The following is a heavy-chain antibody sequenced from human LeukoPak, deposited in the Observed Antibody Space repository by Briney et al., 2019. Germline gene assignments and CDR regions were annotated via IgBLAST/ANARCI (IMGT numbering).Heavy chain of an antibody. CDR3: ARPQNDCGSGSYSWFDP. CDR2: IYYSGST. Sequence: SETLSLTCTVSGGSISSSSYYWGWIRQPPGKGLEWIGSIYYSGSTYYNPSLKSRVTISVDTSKNQFSLKLSSVTAADTAVYYCARPQNDCGSGSYSWFDPWGQGTLVTVSS. CDR1: GGSISSSSYY. V-gene: IGHV4-39*01. J-gene: IGHJ5*02. D-gene: IGHD3-10*01.